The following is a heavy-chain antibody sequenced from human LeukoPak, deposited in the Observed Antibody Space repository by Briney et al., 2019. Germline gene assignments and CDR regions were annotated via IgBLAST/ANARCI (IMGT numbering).Heavy chain of an antibody. J-gene: IGHJ4*02. CDR2: INHSGST. Sequence: PSETLSLTCAVYGGSFSGYYWSWIRQPPGKGLEWIGEINHSGSTNYNPSLKSRVTISVDTSKNQFSLKLSSATAADTAVYYCASHHSGYDHWGQGTLVTVSS. CDR3: ASHHSGYDH. V-gene: IGHV4-34*01. D-gene: IGHD5-12*01. CDR1: GGSFSGYY.